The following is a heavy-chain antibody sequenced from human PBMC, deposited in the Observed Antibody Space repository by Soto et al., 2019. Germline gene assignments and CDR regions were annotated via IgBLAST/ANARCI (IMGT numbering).Heavy chain of an antibody. CDR1: GYTFTSYG. J-gene: IGHJ4*02. CDR2: ISAYNSNT. V-gene: IGHV1-18*01. Sequence: QVQLVQSGAEVKKPGASVKVSCKASGYTFTSYGISWVRQAPGQGLEWMGWISAYNSNTNYAQKLQGRVTMTTDTSTSTAYMELRSLRSDDTAVYYCARDLQLVGATTRFDYWGQGTLVTVSS. CDR3: ARDLQLVGATTRFDY. D-gene: IGHD1-26*01.